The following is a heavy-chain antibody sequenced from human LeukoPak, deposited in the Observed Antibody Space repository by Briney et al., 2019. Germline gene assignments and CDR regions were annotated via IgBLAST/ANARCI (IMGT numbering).Heavy chain of an antibody. CDR1: GGSISSYY. Sequence: SXTLSLTCTVSGGSISSYYWSWIRQPPGKGLEWIGYIYYSGSTNYNPSLKSRVTISVDTSKNQFSLKLSSVTAADTAVYYCARDHRLLRYFDLWGRGTLVTVSS. J-gene: IGHJ2*01. CDR3: ARDHRLLRYFDL. CDR2: IYYSGST. V-gene: IGHV4-59*01. D-gene: IGHD4-17*01.